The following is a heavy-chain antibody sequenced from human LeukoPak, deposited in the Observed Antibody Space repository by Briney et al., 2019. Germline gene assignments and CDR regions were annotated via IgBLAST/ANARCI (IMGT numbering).Heavy chain of an antibody. Sequence: PGGSLRLSCAASGFTFSSYEMNCVRQAPGKGLEWVSYISSSGSTIYYADSVKGRFTISRDNAKNSLYLQMNSLRAEDTAVYYCARSPYYYDSSGYYYDYWGQGTLVTVSS. CDR3: ARSPYYYDSSGYYYDY. CDR2: ISSSGSTI. J-gene: IGHJ4*02. V-gene: IGHV3-48*03. D-gene: IGHD3-22*01. CDR1: GFTFSSYE.